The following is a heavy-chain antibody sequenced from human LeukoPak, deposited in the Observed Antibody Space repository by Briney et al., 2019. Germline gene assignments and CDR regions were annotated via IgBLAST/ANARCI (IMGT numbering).Heavy chain of an antibody. CDR1: GFTFSSYW. CDR3: ARDWDDSSGFPFDY. V-gene: IGHV3-7*01. D-gene: IGHD3-22*01. J-gene: IGHJ4*02. CDR2: IKRDGSER. Sequence: PGGSLRLSCAASGFTFSSYWMSWVRQAPGKGLEWVANIKRDGSERYYVDSVKGRFTISRDNAKNSLYLQMNSLRVEDTAVYYCARDWDDSSGFPFDYWGQGALVTVSS.